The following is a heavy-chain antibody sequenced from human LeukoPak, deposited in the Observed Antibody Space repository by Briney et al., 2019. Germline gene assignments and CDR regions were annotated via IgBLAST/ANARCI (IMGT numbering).Heavy chain of an antibody. CDR2: MNPNSGNT. J-gene: IGHJ4*02. V-gene: IGHV1-8*03. Sequence: ASVKVSCYASGYTFTSYDINWVRQATGQGLEWMGWMNPNSGNTGYAQKFQGRVTITRNTSISTAYMELSSLRSEDTAVYYCARAYYYGSGSYCDYWGQGTLVTVSS. CDR1: GYTFTSYD. CDR3: ARAYYYGSGSYCDY. D-gene: IGHD3-10*01.